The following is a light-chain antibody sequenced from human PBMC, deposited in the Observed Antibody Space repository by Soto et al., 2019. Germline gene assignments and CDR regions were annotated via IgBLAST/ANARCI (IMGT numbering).Light chain of an antibody. CDR1: ERLSSVY. V-gene: IGKV3-20*01. Sequence: EIVLPQYPGTLSLSPWETDTLSCRTSERLSSVYLAWYQQRPGQPPRLLIYGASNRATGIPDRFSGSGSGTDFTLIINRLEPEDVAIYYCQQYGGSPRITFGQGTGLEIK. J-gene: IGKJ5*01. CDR2: GAS. CDR3: QQYGGSPRIT.